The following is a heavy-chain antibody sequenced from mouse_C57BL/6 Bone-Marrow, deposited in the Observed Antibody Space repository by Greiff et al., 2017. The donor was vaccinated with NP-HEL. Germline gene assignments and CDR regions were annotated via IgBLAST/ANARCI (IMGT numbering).Heavy chain of an antibody. CDR2: INPNYGTT. CDR3: ARGGYYGSSYDY. D-gene: IGHD1-1*01. V-gene: IGHV1-39*01. Sequence: VQLQQSGPELVKPGASVKISCKASGYSFTDYNMNWVKQSNGKSLEWIGVINPNYGTTSYNQKFKGKATLTVDHTSSTAYMQLNSLTSEDSAVFYCARGGYYGSSYDYWGQGTTLTVSS. J-gene: IGHJ2*01. CDR1: GYSFTDYN.